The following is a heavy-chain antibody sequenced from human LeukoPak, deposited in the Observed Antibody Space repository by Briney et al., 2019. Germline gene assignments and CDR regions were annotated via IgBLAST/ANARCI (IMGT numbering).Heavy chain of an antibody. D-gene: IGHD5-18*01. CDR1: SGSISSYY. CDR2: IYYSGST. V-gene: IGHV4-59*01. J-gene: IGHJ6*02. Sequence: SETLSLTCTVSSGSISSYYWSWIRQPPGKGLEWIGYIYYSGSTNYNPSLKSRVTISVDTSKNQFSLKLSSVTAADTAVYYCARGSVSYSYNYYYGMDVWGQGTTVTVFS. CDR3: ARGSVSYSYNYYYGMDV.